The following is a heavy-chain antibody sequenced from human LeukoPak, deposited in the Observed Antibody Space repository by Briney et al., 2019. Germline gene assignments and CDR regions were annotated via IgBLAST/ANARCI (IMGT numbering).Heavy chain of an antibody. CDR2: INPSGGST. J-gene: IGHJ3*02. CDR3: ARDLAPYRYCSGGSCSGAFDI. CDR1: GYTFTSYY. Sequence: ASVKVSCKASGYTFTSYYMHWVRQAPGQGLEWMGIINPSGGSTSYAQKFQGRVTMTRDMSTSTVYMELSSLRSDDTAVYYCARDLAPYRYCSGGSCSGAFDIWGQGTMVTVSS. V-gene: IGHV1-46*01. D-gene: IGHD2-15*01.